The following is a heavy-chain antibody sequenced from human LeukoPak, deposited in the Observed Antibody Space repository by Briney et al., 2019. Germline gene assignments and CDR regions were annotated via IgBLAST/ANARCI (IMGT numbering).Heavy chain of an antibody. J-gene: IGHJ3*02. V-gene: IGHV1-18*01. Sequence: GASVKVSCKASGYTFTSYGISWVRQAPGQGLEWMGWISAYNGNTNYAQKLQGRVTMTTDTSTSTAYMELRSLRSDDTAVYYCARDQWITIFGVVTRSGADAFDIWGQGTMVTVSS. CDR3: ARDQWITIFGVVTRSGADAFDI. CDR2: ISAYNGNT. D-gene: IGHD3-3*01. CDR1: GYTFTSYG.